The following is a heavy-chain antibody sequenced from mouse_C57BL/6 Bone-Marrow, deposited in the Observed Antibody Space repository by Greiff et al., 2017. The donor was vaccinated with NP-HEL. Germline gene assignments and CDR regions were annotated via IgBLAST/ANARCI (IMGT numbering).Heavy chain of an antibody. CDR3: ASARYYALYAMDY. Sequence: VQLQQPGAELVKPGASVKLSCKASGYTFTSYWMHWVKQRPGQGLEWIGMIHPNSGSTNYNEKFKSKATLTVDKSSSTAYMQLSSLTSEDSAVYYCASARYYALYAMDYWGQGTSVTVSS. CDR1: GYTFTSYW. D-gene: IGHD1-1*01. J-gene: IGHJ4*01. V-gene: IGHV1-64*01. CDR2: IHPNSGST.